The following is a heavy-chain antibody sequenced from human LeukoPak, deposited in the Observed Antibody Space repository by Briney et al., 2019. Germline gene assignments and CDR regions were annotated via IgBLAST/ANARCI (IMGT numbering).Heavy chain of an antibody. V-gene: IGHV3-23*01. CDR2: ISGSGGST. D-gene: IGHD3-22*01. CDR3: AKTYYYDSSGYYREQCFDY. CDR1: GFTFNNYA. Sequence: GGSLRLSCAASGFTFNNYAMSWVRQAPGKGLEWVSAISGSGGSTYYADSVKGRFTISRDNSKNTLYLQMNSLRAEDTAVYYCAKTYYYDSSGYYREQCFDYWGQGTLVTVSS. J-gene: IGHJ4*02.